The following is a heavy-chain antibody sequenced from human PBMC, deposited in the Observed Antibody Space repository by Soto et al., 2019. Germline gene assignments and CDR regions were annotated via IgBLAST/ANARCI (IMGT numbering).Heavy chain of an antibody. Sequence: EVQLLESGGGLVQPGGSLRLSCAGSGFTFSNYAMSWVRQAPGKGLAWASALSGSGGSTYYADSVKGRFTISRDNSKNTLYLQMNSLRAEDTALYYCAKVPVGATGRFDYWGQGTLVTVSS. D-gene: IGHD1-26*01. CDR1: GFTFSNYA. V-gene: IGHV3-23*01. CDR2: LSGSGGST. J-gene: IGHJ4*02. CDR3: AKVPVGATGRFDY.